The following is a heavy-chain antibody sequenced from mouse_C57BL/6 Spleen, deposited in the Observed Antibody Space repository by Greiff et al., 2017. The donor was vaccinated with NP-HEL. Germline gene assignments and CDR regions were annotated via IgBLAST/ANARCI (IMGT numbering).Heavy chain of an antibody. CDR2: ISSGSSTI. J-gene: IGHJ4*01. V-gene: IGHV5-17*01. CDR1: GFTFSDYG. CDR3: ARGPPGAMDY. Sequence: DVKLVESGGGLVKPGGSLKLSCAASGFTFSDYGMHWVRQAPEKGLEWVAYISSGSSTIYYADTVKGRFTISRDNAKNTLFLQMTSLRSEDTAMYYCARGPPGAMDYWGQGTSVTVSS.